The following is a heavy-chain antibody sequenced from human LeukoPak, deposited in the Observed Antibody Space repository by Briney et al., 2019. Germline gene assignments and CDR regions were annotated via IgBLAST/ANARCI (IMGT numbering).Heavy chain of an antibody. D-gene: IGHD5-24*01. Sequence: SETLSLTCNVSGGSISSSGYYWGWIRQPPGKGLEWIGSIYDSGRTYYNPSLKSRVTISVDTSRNQFSLKLTSVTAADTAVYYCARDGTPSRRDGYSTDYWGQGALVTVSS. J-gene: IGHJ4*02. CDR1: GGSISSSGYY. CDR3: ARDGTPSRRDGYSTDY. CDR2: IYDSGRT. V-gene: IGHV4-39*07.